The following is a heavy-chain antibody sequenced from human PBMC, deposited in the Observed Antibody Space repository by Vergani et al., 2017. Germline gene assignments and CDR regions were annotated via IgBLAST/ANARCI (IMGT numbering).Heavy chain of an antibody. D-gene: IGHD4-17*01. CDR1: GYTFSRYW. V-gene: IGHV5-51*01. J-gene: IGHJ6*02. CDR3: ARPRTVTTPSDDLLDV. Sequence: EVELVQSGAELTKPGESLKISCKASGYTFSRYWIGWVRQVPGKGLEWMGIIYPGDSDTRYSPSFQGQVTISADKSINTAYLQWRTLKASDTAIYFCARPRTVTTPSDDLLDVWGQGTTVNVSS. CDR2: IYPGDSDT.